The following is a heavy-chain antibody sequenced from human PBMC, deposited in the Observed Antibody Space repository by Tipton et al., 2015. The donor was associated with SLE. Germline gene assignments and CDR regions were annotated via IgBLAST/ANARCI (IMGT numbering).Heavy chain of an antibody. CDR2: ISGYSENT. CDR3: ASRLGPADDAFDI. CDR1: GYSFVNYG. Sequence: QSGPEVKKPGASVKVSCKAFGYSFVNYGLNWVRQAPGQGLEWLGWISGYSENTNSAQNLQGRVTMTMDISTTTGYLDLGSLRSDDTAVYYCASRLGPADDAFDIWGQGTMVTVSS. D-gene: IGHD1-14*01. J-gene: IGHJ3*02. V-gene: IGHV1-18*01.